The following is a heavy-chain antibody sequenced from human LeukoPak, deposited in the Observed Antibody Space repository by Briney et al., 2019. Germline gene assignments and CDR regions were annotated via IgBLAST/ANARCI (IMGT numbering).Heavy chain of an antibody. V-gene: IGHV3-9*01. Sequence: GGSLRLSCAASGFTFDDYAMHWVRHAPGKGLEWVSGISWNSGSIGYADSVKGRFTISRGNAKNSLYLQMNSLRAEGTALYYCAKDKDSGSYRYDAFDIWGQGTMVTVSS. CDR1: GFTFDDYA. CDR2: ISWNSGSI. CDR3: AKDKDSGSYRYDAFDI. J-gene: IGHJ3*02. D-gene: IGHD1-26*01.